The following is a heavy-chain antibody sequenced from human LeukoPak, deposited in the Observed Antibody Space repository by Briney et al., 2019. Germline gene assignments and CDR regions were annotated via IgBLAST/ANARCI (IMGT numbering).Heavy chain of an antibody. CDR3: ARNHGGNYDFWSGYYPTINYYYYGMDV. D-gene: IGHD3-3*01. J-gene: IGHJ6*02. CDR2: IYYSGST. CDR1: GGSFSGYY. Sequence: SETLSLTCAVYGGSFSGYYWSWIRQPPGKGLEGVGYIYYSGSTNYNPSLKSRVTISVDTSKNQFSLKLSSVTAADTAVYYCARNHGGNYDFWSGYYPTINYYYYGMDVWGQGTTVTVSS. V-gene: IGHV4-59*08.